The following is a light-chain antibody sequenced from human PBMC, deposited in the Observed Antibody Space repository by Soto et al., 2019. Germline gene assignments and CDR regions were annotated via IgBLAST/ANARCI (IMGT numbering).Light chain of an antibody. Sequence: IVVTQSPSTPSWSPGRRPTLSCRASQSLNSSYLAWYQQKPRQAPRLXIYDASSRATGIPDRFSGSGSATDFTPTISRLEPEASAVYYCQQYGSSPPITFGQGTRLEI. CDR2: DAS. V-gene: IGKV3-20*01. J-gene: IGKJ5*01. CDR3: QQYGSSPPIT. CDR1: QSLNSSY.